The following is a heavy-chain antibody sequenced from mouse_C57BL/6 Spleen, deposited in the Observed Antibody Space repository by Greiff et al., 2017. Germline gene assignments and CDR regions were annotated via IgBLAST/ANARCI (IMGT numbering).Heavy chain of an antibody. CDR3: ARPYYDYDEAWFAY. J-gene: IGHJ3*01. Sequence: VKLMESGPGLVQPSQSLSITCTVSGFSLTSYGVHWVRQSPGKGLEWLGVIWSGGSTDYNAAFISRLSISKDNSKSQVFFKMNSLQADDTAIYYCARPYYDYDEAWFAYWGQGTLVTVSA. V-gene: IGHV2-2*01. CDR2: IWSGGST. CDR1: GFSLTSYG. D-gene: IGHD2-4*01.